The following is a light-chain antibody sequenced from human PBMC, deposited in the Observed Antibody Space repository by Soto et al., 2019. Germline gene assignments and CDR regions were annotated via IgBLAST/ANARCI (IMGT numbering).Light chain of an antibody. Sequence: VLTQSPGTLSLSPGERATLSCTASQSVSTTYLAWYQQKPGQAPSLVIYSMSHRATGTPDRFSGSGSGTEFTLTINRLEPADFAVNYCQHFGRSPRITLGQGTRLEI. V-gene: IGKV3-20*01. CDR1: QSVSTTY. J-gene: IGKJ5*01. CDR3: QHFGRSPRIT. CDR2: SMS.